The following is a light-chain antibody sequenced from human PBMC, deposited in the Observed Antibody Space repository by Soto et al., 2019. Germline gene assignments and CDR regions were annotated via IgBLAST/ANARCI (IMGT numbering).Light chain of an antibody. V-gene: IGKV1-39*01. CDR2: AAS. J-gene: IGKJ5*01. CDR1: QSISSY. Sequence: VQMSPSPYSLSTTVEDRLTITCRASQSISSYLNWYQQKPGKAPKLLIYAASSLQSGVPSRFSGSGSGTDFTLTISSLQPEDFATYYCQQLHDYPITFGQGTRLEIK. CDR3: QQLHDYPIT.